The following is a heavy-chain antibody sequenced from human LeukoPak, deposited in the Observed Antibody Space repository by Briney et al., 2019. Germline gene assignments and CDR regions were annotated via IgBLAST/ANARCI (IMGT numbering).Heavy chain of an antibody. CDR2: INSDGSST. Sequence: PGGSLRLSCVASGFTFSSYWMHWVRHVPGKGLVWVSRINSDGSSTNYADSVKGRFTISRDNAKNTLYLQMNSLRAEDTAVYYCARYFGGLDYWGQGTLVTVSS. V-gene: IGHV3-74*01. CDR1: GFTFSSYW. D-gene: IGHD4-23*01. J-gene: IGHJ4*02. CDR3: ARYFGGLDY.